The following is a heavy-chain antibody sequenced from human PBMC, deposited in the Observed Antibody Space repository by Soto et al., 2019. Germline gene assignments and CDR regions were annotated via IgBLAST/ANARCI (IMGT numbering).Heavy chain of an antibody. V-gene: IGHV3-74*01. D-gene: IGHD2-2*01. Sequence: QPGWSLRLCCAASGFTVSSYWMHWFLQAPGKGLVWVSRINSDGSSTSYADSVKGRFTISRDNAKNTLYLQMNSLRAEDTAVYYCARATSTHIVVVSGLMDVWGQGTTVTVSS. J-gene: IGHJ6*02. CDR2: INSDGSST. CDR3: ARATSTHIVVVSGLMDV. CDR1: GFTVSSYW.